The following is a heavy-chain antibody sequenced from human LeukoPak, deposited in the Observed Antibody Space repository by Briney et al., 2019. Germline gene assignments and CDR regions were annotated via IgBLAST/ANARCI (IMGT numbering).Heavy chain of an antibody. J-gene: IGHJ3*02. CDR1: GGSISSGDYY. D-gene: IGHD3-10*01. Sequence: SETLSLTCTVSGGSISSGDYYWSWIRQPPGKGLEWIGYIYYSGSTNYNPSLKSRVTISVDTSKNQFSLKLSSVTAADTAVYYCARDSTTRMVRGVLDIWGQGTMVTVSS. CDR3: ARDSTTRMVRGVLDI. CDR2: IYYSGST. V-gene: IGHV4-61*08.